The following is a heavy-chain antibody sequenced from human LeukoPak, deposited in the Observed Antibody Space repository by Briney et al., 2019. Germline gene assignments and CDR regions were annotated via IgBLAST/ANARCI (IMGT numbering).Heavy chain of an antibody. Sequence: GGSLRLSCAASGFTFSSYAMSWVRQAPGKGLEWVSAISGSGGSTYCADSVKGRFTISRDNSKNTLYLQMNSLRAEDTAVYYCAKDVRYCSSTSCYQDYWGQGTLVTVSS. V-gene: IGHV3-23*01. CDR3: AKDVRYCSSTSCYQDY. CDR2: ISGSGGST. CDR1: GFTFSSYA. D-gene: IGHD2-2*01. J-gene: IGHJ4*02.